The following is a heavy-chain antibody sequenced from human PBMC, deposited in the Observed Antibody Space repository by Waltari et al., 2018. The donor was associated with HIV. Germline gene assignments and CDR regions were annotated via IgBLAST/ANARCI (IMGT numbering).Heavy chain of an antibody. CDR2: IYPGDSDT. D-gene: IGHD3-22*01. CDR3: ARWWYYYDSSGYYPDY. V-gene: IGHV5-51*03. Sequence: EVQLVQSGAEVKKPGESLKISCKGSGYSVTSYWIGWVGQMPGKGLEWMGIIYPGDSDTRYSPSFQGQVTISADKSISTAYLQWSSLKASDTAMYYCARWWYYYDSSGYYPDYWGQGTLVTVSS. J-gene: IGHJ4*02. CDR1: GYSVTSYW.